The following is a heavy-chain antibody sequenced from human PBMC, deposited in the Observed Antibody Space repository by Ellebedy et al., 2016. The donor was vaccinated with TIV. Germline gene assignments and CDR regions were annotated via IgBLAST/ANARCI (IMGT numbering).Heavy chain of an antibody. J-gene: IGHJ6*02. Sequence: AASVKVSCKASGYTFTAYYVHWVRQPSGQGLDWMGRISPNNGATKYAQKFQGRVTMTRDTSIRTAYMELRRLKSDDPAVYFCARDRDAAMARFYYYGMDVWGQGTAVTGSS. CDR1: GYTFTAYY. D-gene: IGHD5-18*01. CDR2: ISPNNGAT. V-gene: IGHV1-2*06. CDR3: ARDRDAAMARFYYYGMDV.